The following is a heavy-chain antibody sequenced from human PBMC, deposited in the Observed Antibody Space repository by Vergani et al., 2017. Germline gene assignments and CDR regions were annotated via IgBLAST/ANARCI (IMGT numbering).Heavy chain of an antibody. Sequence: QVRLEESGPGLVKPSETLSLTCSVSGYSIGSGFYWAWLRQSPGEGLQWLTSIHNRGKTYHNPSLKSRVSVSLDTSKNRFSLKLSSVTAADTAVYYCARVIAVAGAFDYWGQGTLVTVSS. V-gene: IGHV4-38-2*02. J-gene: IGHJ4*02. CDR3: ARVIAVAGAFDY. CDR1: GYSIGSGFY. D-gene: IGHD6-19*01. CDR2: IHNRGKT.